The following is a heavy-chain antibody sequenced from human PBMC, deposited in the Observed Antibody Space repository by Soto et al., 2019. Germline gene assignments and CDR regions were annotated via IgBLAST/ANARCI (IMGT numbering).Heavy chain of an antibody. CDR1: GYTFTGYY. J-gene: IGHJ6*02. CDR3: ARTGYSYDTYYYYYGMDV. V-gene: IGHV1-2*02. Sequence: ASVKVSCKSSGYTFTGYYMRWVRQAPGQGLEWMGWINPNSGGTNYAQKFQGRVTMTRDTSISTAYMELSRLRSDDTAVYYCARTGYSYDTYYYYYGMDVWGQGTTVTV. D-gene: IGHD2-15*01. CDR2: INPNSGGT.